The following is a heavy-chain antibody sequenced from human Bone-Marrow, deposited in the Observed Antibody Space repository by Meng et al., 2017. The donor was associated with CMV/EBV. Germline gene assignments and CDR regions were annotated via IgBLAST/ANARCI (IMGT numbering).Heavy chain of an antibody. D-gene: IGHD3-22*01. CDR1: GYSFTSYW. CDR2: IYPGDSDT. J-gene: IGHJ4*02. V-gene: IGHV5-51*01. Sequence: GGSLRLSWKGSGYSFTSYWIGWVRQMPGKGLEWMGIIYPGDSDTRYSPSFQGQVTNSADKSISTAYLQWSSLQATDTCIYYCVRPYYTSSAYYLWGQGTLVTVSS. CDR3: VRPYYTSSAYYL.